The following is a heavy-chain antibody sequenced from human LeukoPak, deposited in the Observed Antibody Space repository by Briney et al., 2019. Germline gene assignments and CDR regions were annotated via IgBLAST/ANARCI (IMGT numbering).Heavy chain of an antibody. CDR2: ISSSSSTI. V-gene: IGHV3-48*02. Sequence: GGSLRLSCVISGFNFNNYAMNWVRQAPGKGLEWVSYISSSSSTIYYADSVKGRFTISRDNAKNSLYLQMNSLRDEDTAVYYCARDDPSYYYGSGSYYKLNPWGQGTLVTVSS. CDR3: ARDDPSYYYGSGSYYKLNP. J-gene: IGHJ5*02. CDR1: GFNFNNYA. D-gene: IGHD3-10*01.